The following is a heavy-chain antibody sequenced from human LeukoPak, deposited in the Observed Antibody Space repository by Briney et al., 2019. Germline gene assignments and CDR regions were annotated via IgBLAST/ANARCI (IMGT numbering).Heavy chain of an antibody. J-gene: IGHJ5*02. Sequence: ASVKVSCKASGYTFTGYYMHWVRQAPGQGLEWMGWINPNSGGTNYAQKFQGRVTMTRDTSISTAYMELSRLRSDDTAVYYCARDDYDFWSGYCGSWFDPWGQGTLVTVSS. V-gene: IGHV1-2*02. D-gene: IGHD3-3*01. CDR3: ARDDYDFWSGYCGSWFDP. CDR1: GYTFTGYY. CDR2: INPNSGGT.